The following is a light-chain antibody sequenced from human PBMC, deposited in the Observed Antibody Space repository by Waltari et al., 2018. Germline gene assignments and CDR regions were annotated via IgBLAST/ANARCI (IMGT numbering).Light chain of an antibody. J-gene: IGLJ2*01. CDR3: AAWDSSLNVVL. V-gene: IGLV10-54*01. CDR1: SNNVGNPG. Sequence: QAGLTQPPSVSKGLGQTATLPCTGHSNNVGNPGAVWLQQDQGHPPKLLSYRNNNRPSEISERFSASRSGNTASLTIARLQPEDEADYYCAAWDSSLNVVLFGGGTKLTVL. CDR2: RNN.